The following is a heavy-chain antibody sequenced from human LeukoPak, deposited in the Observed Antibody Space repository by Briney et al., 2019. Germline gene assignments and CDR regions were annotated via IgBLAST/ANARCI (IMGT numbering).Heavy chain of an antibody. CDR1: GFTFSDYY. J-gene: IGHJ4*02. CDR2: LSSSSSYT. CDR3: ARGSPSYDY. V-gene: IGHV3-11*06. D-gene: IGHD3-10*01. Sequence: GGSLRLSCAASGFTFSDYYMSWIRQAPGKGLEWVSYLSSSSSYTNYAASVKGRFTIARDNAKNSLYLQMNSLGAEDTAVYYCARGSPSYDYWGQGTLVTVSS.